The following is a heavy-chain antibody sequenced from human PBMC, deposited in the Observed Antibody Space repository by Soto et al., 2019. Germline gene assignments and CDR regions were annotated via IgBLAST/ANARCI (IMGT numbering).Heavy chain of an antibody. D-gene: IGHD3-16*01. CDR3: GSGVGITFGGVTREFDV. J-gene: IGHJ4*02. CDR1: GGTFTSDA. CDR2: IIPLFGTP. V-gene: IGHV1-69*01. Sequence: QVQLEQSGAEVKKPGSSVRVACKASGGTFTSDAISWVRQAPGQGLEWMGRIIPLFGTPNYAQQFQGRVTIVAEESTSTVYMELNSLRSEDTAVYYCGSGVGITFGGVTREFDVWGQGTPVTVFS.